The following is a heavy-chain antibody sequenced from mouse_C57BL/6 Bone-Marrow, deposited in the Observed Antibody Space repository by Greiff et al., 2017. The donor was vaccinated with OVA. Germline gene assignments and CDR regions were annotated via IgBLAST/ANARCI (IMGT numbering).Heavy chain of an antibody. CDR2: INPNNGGT. V-gene: IGHV1-18*01. J-gene: IGHJ3*01. CDR1: GYTFTDYN. Sequence: EVKLEESGPELVKPGASVKIPCKASGYTFTDYNMDWVKQSHGKSLEWIGDINPNNGGTIYNQKFKGKATLTVDNSSSTAYMELRSLTSEDTAVYDCARTNDYDEYAYWGQGTLVTVSA. CDR3: ARTNDYDEYAY. D-gene: IGHD2-4*01.